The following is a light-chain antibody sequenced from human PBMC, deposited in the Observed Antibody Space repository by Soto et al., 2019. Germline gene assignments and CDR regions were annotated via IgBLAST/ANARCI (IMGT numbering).Light chain of an antibody. CDR1: QSVSSSY. CDR2: GAS. J-gene: IGKJ1*01. Sequence: EIVLTQSPGTLSLSPGERATLSCRASQSVSSSYLAWYQQKPGQAPRPLIYGASSRAIGIPARFSGSRSGTDFTLTISRLEPEDFAVYYCQQYGSSPWTFGQGTKVEIK. V-gene: IGKV3-20*01. CDR3: QQYGSSPWT.